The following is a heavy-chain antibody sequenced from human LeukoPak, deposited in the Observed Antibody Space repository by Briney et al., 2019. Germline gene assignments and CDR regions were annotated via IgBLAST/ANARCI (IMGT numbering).Heavy chain of an antibody. J-gene: IGHJ2*01. CDR3: PKDRTLGPSYWYSDL. D-gene: IGHD3-16*01. CDR2: ISSSGSGGNT. V-gene: IGHV3-23*01. CDR1: GVTLSSYA. Sequence: PGGSLRLSCAASGVTLSSYAMSWARQAPGKGLEWVSGISSSGSGGNTYYADSVKGRFTISRDSSKNTLFLHMNTLRAEDTAIYSCPKDRTLGPSYWYSDLWAVAPWSLSPQ.